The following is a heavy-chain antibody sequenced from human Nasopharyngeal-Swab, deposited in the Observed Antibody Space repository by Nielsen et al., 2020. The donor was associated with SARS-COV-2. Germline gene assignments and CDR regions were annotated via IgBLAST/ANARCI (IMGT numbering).Heavy chain of an antibody. J-gene: IGHJ4*02. CDR2: IYYSGST. D-gene: IGHD4-11*01. Sequence: IRQSPGQALEGIGYIYYSGSTYYNPSLKSQVTISVDTSKNQFSLKLSSVTAADTAVYYCARGDNNYLFFCFDYWGQGTLVTVSS. CDR3: ARGDNNYLFFCFDY. V-gene: IGHV4-31*01.